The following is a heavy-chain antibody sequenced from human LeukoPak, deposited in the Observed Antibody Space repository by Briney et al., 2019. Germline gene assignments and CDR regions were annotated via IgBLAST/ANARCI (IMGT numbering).Heavy chain of an antibody. CDR2: IYSGGST. J-gene: IGHJ5*02. CDR3: AREGGHYGSGSQNWFDP. V-gene: IGHV3-66*01. D-gene: IGHD3-10*01. Sequence: QFGGSLRLSCAASGFTVSSNYMSWVRQAPGKGLEWVSVIYSGGSTYYADSVKGRFTISRDNSKNTLYLQMNNLRAEDTAVYYCAREGGHYGSGSQNWFDPWGQGTLVTVSS. CDR1: GFTVSSNY.